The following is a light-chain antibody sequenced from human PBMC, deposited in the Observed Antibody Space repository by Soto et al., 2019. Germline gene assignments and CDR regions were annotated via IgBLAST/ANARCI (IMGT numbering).Light chain of an antibody. Sequence: PGERATLSCRASQSVTSSSLAWYHQKRGQAPRLLIHGASSRATGIPDRFSGSGSGTDFTLTISRLEPEDFAVYYCQQYGSSPRTFGQGTKV. CDR2: GAS. V-gene: IGKV3-20*01. CDR1: QSVTSSS. J-gene: IGKJ1*01. CDR3: QQYGSSPRT.